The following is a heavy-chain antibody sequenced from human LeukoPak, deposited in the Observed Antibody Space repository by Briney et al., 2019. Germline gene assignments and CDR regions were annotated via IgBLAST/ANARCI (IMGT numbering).Heavy chain of an antibody. CDR2: VYYTGST. CDR3: ARDRGLYYGDYGADVFDI. D-gene: IGHD4-17*01. J-gene: IGHJ3*02. V-gene: IGHV4-59*01. CDR1: GGSISSYY. Sequence: PSETLCLTCTVSGGSISSYYWSWVRQPPGKGLEWIGFVYYTGSTNYSPSLKSRVTISIDTSRSSFYLQLRTVTAADPAVYYCARDRGLYYGDYGADVFDIWGQGTMVTVSS.